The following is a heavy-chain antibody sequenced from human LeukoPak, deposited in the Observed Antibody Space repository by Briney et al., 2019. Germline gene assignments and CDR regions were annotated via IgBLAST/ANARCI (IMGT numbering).Heavy chain of an antibody. CDR1: GFTFSDNA. J-gene: IGHJ4*02. D-gene: IGHD6-19*01. Sequence: GGSLRLSCVASGFTFSDNAMTWVRQAPGNGLEWVSIISGCDGATDYADCVKGRSTISRDNPKNTLSLQLNSLRDEDTAVYYCAKVRMLPGSYRGLDSWGQGTLVTVSS. CDR3: AKVRMLPGSYRGLDS. V-gene: IGHV3-23*01. CDR2: ISGCDGAT.